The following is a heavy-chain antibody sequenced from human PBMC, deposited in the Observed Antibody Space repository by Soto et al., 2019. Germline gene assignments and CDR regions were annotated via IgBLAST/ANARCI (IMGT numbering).Heavy chain of an antibody. D-gene: IGHD3-22*01. Sequence: RGESLKISCKGSGYTFTDYWIGWVRQLPGKGLEWMGIIYPGDSGTRYSPSFRGHVTISATKSITTVFLQWSSLRASDTAMYYCARQIYDSDTGPNFQYYFDSWGQGTPVTVSS. CDR1: GYTFTDYW. J-gene: IGHJ4*02. V-gene: IGHV5-51*01. CDR2: IYPGDSGT. CDR3: ARQIYDSDTGPNFQYYFDS.